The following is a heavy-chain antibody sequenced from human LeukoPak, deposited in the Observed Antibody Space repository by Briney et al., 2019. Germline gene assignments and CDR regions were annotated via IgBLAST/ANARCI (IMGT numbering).Heavy chain of an antibody. CDR3: ARGGNYGDYDVYFDY. J-gene: IGHJ4*02. Sequence: SETLSLTCTVSGGSISSYYWSWVRQPPGKGLEWIGYIYYTASTNYNPSLRSRVTISVDTSKNQFSLKLTSVTAADTAVYYCARGGNYGDYDVYFDYWGQGTLVTVSS. CDR2: IYYTAST. D-gene: IGHD4-17*01. CDR1: GGSISSYY. V-gene: IGHV4-59*08.